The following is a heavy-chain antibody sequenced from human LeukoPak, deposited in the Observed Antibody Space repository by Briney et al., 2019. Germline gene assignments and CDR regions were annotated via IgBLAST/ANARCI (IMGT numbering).Heavy chain of an antibody. CDR1: GFTFSRYC. CDR2: IKQDGSEK. V-gene: IGHV3-7*03. J-gene: IGHJ4*02. Sequence: GGSLRLSCAAYGFTFSRYCMSWVRQAPGKGLEWVANIKQDGSEKYYVDSVKGRFTISRDNAKNSLYLQMNSLRAEDTAVYYCARDDYSSSDYWGQGTLVTVSS. CDR3: ARDDYSSSDY. D-gene: IGHD6-6*01.